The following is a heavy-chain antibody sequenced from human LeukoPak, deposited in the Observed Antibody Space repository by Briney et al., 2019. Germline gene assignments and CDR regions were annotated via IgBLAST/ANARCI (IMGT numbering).Heavy chain of an antibody. Sequence: GGSLRLSCAASGFTFNNAWMNWVRQAPGKGLEWVGRIYSKTDGGSADYAAPVKGRFTISRDDSKNTLWLQMNSLKTEDTAVYYCTTGFFGVVNDAFDIWGQGTMVIVSS. CDR2: IYSKTDGGSA. CDR1: GFTFNNAW. V-gene: IGHV3-15*01. D-gene: IGHD3-3*01. J-gene: IGHJ3*02. CDR3: TTGFFGVVNDAFDI.